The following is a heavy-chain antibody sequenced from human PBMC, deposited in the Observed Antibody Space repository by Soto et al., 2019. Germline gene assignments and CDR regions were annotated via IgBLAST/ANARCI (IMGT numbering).Heavy chain of an antibody. V-gene: IGHV3-23*01. CDR3: AKAPSSSGWYLGWFDP. Sequence: GGSLRLSCAASGFTFSSYAMSWVRQAPGKGLEWVSAISGSGGSTYYADSVKGRFTISRDNSKNTLYLQMNSLRAEDTAVYYCAKAPSSSGWYLGWFDPWGQGTLVTVSS. CDR1: GFTFSSYA. J-gene: IGHJ5*02. CDR2: ISGSGGST. D-gene: IGHD6-19*01.